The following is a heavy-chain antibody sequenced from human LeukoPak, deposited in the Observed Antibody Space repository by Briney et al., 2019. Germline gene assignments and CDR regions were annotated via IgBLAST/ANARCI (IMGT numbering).Heavy chain of an antibody. J-gene: IGHJ4*02. D-gene: IGHD3-22*01. Sequence: GGSLRLSCAASGFTFSSYSMNWVPQAPGKGLEWVSPISSSNSYIYYADSVKGRFTISRDNAKNSLYLQMNSLRAEDTAVYYCARDHYYDSSGYYSYYFDYWGQGTLVTVSS. CDR1: GFTFSSYS. CDR2: ISSSNSYI. CDR3: ARDHYYDSSGYYSYYFDY. V-gene: IGHV3-21*01.